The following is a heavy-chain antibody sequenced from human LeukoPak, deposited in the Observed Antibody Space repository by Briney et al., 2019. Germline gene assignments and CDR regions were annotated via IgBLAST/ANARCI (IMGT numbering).Heavy chain of an antibody. CDR2: IRYDGSSK. D-gene: IGHD3-3*01. J-gene: IGHJ4*02. CDR3: AGYDFWSGYPEDY. V-gene: IGHV3-30*02. Sequence: GGSLRLSCAASGFTFSSYSMNWVRQAPGKGLEWVAFIRYDGSSKFYADSVKARFTISRDNSGNTVYLQMNSLRAEDTAVYYCAGYDFWSGYPEDYWGQGTLVTVSS. CDR1: GFTFSSYS.